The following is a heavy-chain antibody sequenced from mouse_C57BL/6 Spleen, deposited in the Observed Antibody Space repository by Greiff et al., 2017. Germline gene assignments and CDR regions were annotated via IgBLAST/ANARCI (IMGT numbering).Heavy chain of an antibody. CDR3: TGLNWDWYFDV. J-gene: IGHJ1*03. CDR1: GFTFSNYW. Sequence: DVMLVESGGGLVQPGGSMKLSCVASGFTFSNYWMNWVRQSPEKGLEWVAQIRLKSDNYATHYAESVKGRFTISRDDSKSSVYLQMNNLRAEDTGIYYCTGLNWDWYFDVWGTGTTVTVSS. V-gene: IGHV6-3*01. CDR2: IRLKSDNYAT. D-gene: IGHD4-1*01.